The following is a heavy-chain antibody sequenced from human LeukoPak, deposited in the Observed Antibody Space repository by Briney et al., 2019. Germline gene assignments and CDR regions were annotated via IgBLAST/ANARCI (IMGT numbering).Heavy chain of an antibody. CDR1: GYTFTSYY. J-gene: IGHJ5*02. D-gene: IGHD5-18*01. Sequence: ASVKVSCKASGYTFTSYYMHWVRQAPGQGLEWMGWTNPNSGGTNYAQKFQGRVTMTRNASISTAYMELSSLRSDDTAVFYCARGRDYSSRWFDPWGQGTLVTVSS. CDR3: ARGRDYSSRWFDP. V-gene: IGHV1-2*02. CDR2: TNPNSGGT.